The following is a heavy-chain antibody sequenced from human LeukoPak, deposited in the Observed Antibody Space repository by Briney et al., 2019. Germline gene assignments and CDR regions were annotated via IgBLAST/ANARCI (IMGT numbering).Heavy chain of an antibody. CDR2: IYYSGST. D-gene: IGHD3-3*02. Sequence: SETLSLTCTVSGGSISSSSYYWGWIRQPPGKGLEWIGSIYYSGSTYYNPSLKSRVTISVDTSKNQFPLKLSSVTAADTAVYYCARIHFWSVGSFDYWGQGTLVTVSS. J-gene: IGHJ4*02. CDR3: ARIHFWSVGSFDY. V-gene: IGHV4-39*01. CDR1: GGSISSSSYY.